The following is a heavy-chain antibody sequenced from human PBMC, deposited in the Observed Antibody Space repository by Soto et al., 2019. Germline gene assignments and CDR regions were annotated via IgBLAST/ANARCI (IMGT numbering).Heavy chain of an antibody. J-gene: IGHJ5*02. CDR3: ARDWVTIVRGVMTGWWFDP. Sequence: ASVKVSCKASGYTFTSYAMHWVRQAPGQRLEWMGWINAGNGNTKYSQKFQGRVTITRDTSASTAYMEMSSLRSEDTAVYYCARDWVTIVRGVMTGWWFDPWGQGTLVTVSS. CDR1: GYTFTSYA. D-gene: IGHD3-10*01. V-gene: IGHV1-3*01. CDR2: INAGNGNT.